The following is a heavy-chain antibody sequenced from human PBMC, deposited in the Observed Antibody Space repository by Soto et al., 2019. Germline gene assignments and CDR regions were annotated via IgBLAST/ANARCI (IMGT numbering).Heavy chain of an antibody. J-gene: IGHJ4*02. CDR3: ARIPHGDLLEDYFDY. CDR2: ISSSVSTI. D-gene: IGHD1-26*01. V-gene: IGHV3-48*03. CDR1: GFTFSSYE. Sequence: GGSLRLSCAASGFTFSSYEMNWVRQAPGKGLEWVSYISSSVSTIYYADSVKGRFTISRDNAKNSLYLQMNSLRAEDTAVYYCARIPHGDLLEDYFDYWGQGTLVTVSS.